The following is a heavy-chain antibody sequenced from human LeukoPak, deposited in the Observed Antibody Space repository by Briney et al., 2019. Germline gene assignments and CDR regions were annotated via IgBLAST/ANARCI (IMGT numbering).Heavy chain of an antibody. V-gene: IGHV4-39*01. CDR1: GGSISSSSYY. CDR3: ARRLRYDSSGEPPYYFDY. Sequence: PSATLSLTCTVSGGSISSSSYYWGWIRQPPGKGLEWIGSIYYSGSTYYNPSLKSRVTISVDTSKIQFSLKLSSVTAADTAVYYCARRLRYDSSGEPPYYFDYWGQGTLVTVSS. J-gene: IGHJ4*02. D-gene: IGHD3-22*01. CDR2: IYYSGST.